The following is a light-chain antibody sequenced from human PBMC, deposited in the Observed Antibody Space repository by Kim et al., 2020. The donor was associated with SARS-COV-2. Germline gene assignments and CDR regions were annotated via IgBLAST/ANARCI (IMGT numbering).Light chain of an antibody. J-gene: IGKJ2*01. CDR3: QQSYTPPYT. CDR1: QTILTY. CDR2: AAS. V-gene: IGKV1-39*01. Sequence: DIQMTQPPSSLSAPVGDTVNITCLASQTILTYLNWYQQKSGTAPKLLIYAASGLHTGVPSRFIGSGSGTHFTLSIGTLQPEDFALYYCQQSYTPPYTFGQGTKLEI.